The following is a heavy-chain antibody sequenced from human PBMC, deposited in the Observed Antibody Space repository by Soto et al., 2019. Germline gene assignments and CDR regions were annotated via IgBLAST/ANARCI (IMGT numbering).Heavy chain of an antibody. CDR1: GYTSTSYG. J-gene: IGHJ5*02. CDR2: ISAYNGNT. CDR3: ARVRTWSGSHRWFDP. D-gene: IGHD3-3*01. Sequence: ASVKVSCKASGYTSTSYGISGVRQAPGQGLEWMGWISAYNGNTNYAQKLQGRVTTTTDTSTSTAYMELRSLRSDDTAVYYCARVRTWSGSHRWFDPWGQGTLVTVSS. V-gene: IGHV1-18*01.